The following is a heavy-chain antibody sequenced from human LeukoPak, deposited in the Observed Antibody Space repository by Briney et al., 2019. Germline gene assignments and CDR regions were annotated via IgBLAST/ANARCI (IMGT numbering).Heavy chain of an antibody. Sequence: SETLSLTCAVYGGSFSGYYWSWVRQPPGKGLEWIGEINHSGSTNYNPSLKSRVTISVDTSKNQFSLKLSSVTAADTAVYYCAISLGIAEDYWGQGTLVTVSS. CDR2: INHSGST. D-gene: IGHD6-13*01. CDR1: GGSFSGYY. J-gene: IGHJ4*02. CDR3: AISLGIAEDY. V-gene: IGHV4-34*01.